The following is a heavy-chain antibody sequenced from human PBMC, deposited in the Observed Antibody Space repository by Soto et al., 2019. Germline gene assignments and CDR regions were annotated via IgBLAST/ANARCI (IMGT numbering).Heavy chain of an antibody. J-gene: IGHJ5*02. CDR2: INAGNGST. CDR1: GYTFTSYA. V-gene: IGHV1-3*01. Sequence: ASVKVSCKASGYTFTSYAMHWVRQAPGQRLEWMGWINAGNGSTKYSQKFQGRVTITRDTSASTAYMELSSLRSEDTAVYYCAREKDIVVVVAAYNWFDPWGQGTLVTVSS. CDR3: AREKDIVVVVAAYNWFDP. D-gene: IGHD2-15*01.